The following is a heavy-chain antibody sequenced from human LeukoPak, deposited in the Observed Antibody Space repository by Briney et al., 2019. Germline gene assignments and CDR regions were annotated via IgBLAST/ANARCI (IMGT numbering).Heavy chain of an antibody. CDR3: ARQPHRAGGPLRSFDI. D-gene: IGHD1-26*01. Sequence: GESLKISCKTSGYSFTTYWIGWVRQMPGKGLEWMGLIYPGDSDTRYGPSFQGQVTISADRSISTAYLQWNSLKASDTAIYFCARQPHRAGGPLRSFDIWGQGTMVTVSS. J-gene: IGHJ3*02. CDR1: GYSFTTYW. V-gene: IGHV5-51*01. CDR2: IYPGDSDT.